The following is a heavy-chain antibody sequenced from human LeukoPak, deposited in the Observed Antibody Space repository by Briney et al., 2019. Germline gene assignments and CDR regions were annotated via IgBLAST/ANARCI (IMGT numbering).Heavy chain of an antibody. Sequence: GGSLRLSCAASGLSISNDWMSWVRQAPGKGLEWVARVKSRSAGETTDYAAPVKGRFTISRDDSKNTLYLQMNSLKTEDTAVYYCTLIQGWGSGSYYRDFWGQGTLVTVSS. J-gene: IGHJ4*02. V-gene: IGHV3-15*01. CDR2: VKSRSAGETT. D-gene: IGHD3-10*01. CDR3: TLIQGWGSGSYYRDF. CDR1: GLSISNDW.